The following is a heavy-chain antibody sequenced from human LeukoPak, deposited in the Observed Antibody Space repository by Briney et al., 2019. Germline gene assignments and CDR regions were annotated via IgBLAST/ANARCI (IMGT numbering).Heavy chain of an antibody. D-gene: IGHD4-4*01. J-gene: IGHJ6*02. CDR1: GFXXXDYA. CDR3: AKDRGPGGSNQATNYYYYYGMDV. V-gene: IGHV3-9*01. CDR2: XSWXSXXX. Sequence: GGSLRLSCAGSGFXXXDYAMRWVRQVPXXXLXWVSGXSWXSXXXXYADSVKGRFTIARDNAKNSLYLQMNSLRAEDTALYYCAKDRGPGGSNQATNYYYYYGMDVWGQGTTVTISS.